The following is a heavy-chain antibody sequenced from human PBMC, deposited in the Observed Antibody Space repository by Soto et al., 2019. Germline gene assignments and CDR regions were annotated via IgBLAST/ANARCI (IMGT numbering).Heavy chain of an antibody. J-gene: IGHJ6*03. D-gene: IGHD4-17*01. V-gene: IGHV4-34*01. CDR3: ARDFPTAYYYYMDA. Sequence: SETLSLTCAVYGGSFSGYYWSWIRQPPGKGLEWIGEINHSGSTNYNPSLKSRVTISVDTSKNQFSLKLSSVTAADTAVYYCARDFPTAYYYYMDAWGKGTTVTVSS. CDR1: GGSFSGYY. CDR2: INHSGST.